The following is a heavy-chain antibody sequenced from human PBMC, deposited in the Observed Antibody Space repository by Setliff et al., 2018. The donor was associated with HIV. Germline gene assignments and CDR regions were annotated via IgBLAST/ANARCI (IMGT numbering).Heavy chain of an antibody. CDR3: SRHLGYCSTTNSC. Sequence: GGSLRLSCAASGFTFSSYSMNWVRQTPGKGLEWISYISSSSNTIYYADSVKGRFTISRDNAKNTLYLQMNSLRGEDTAVYYCSRHLGYCSTTNSCWGQGTPVTVSS. J-gene: IGHJ4*02. CDR2: ISSSSNTI. V-gene: IGHV3-48*01. CDR1: GFTFSSYS. D-gene: IGHD2-2*03.